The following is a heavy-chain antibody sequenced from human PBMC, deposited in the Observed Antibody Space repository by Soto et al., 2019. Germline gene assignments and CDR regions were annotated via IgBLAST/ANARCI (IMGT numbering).Heavy chain of an antibody. CDR2: ISSSSSYT. CDR3: ARVMVTFRSRRLVDY. CDR1: GSTFSDYY. V-gene: IGHV3-11*05. D-gene: IGHD5-18*01. Sequence: GGSLRLSCAASGSTFSDYYMSWIRQAPGKGLEWVSYISSSSSYTNYADSVKGRFTISRDNAKNSLYLQMNSLRAEDTAVYYCARVMVTFRSRRLVDYWGQGT. J-gene: IGHJ4*02.